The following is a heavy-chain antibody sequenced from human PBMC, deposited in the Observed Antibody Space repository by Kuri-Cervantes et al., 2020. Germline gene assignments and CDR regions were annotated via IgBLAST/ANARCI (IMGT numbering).Heavy chain of an antibody. CDR3: ARAPFDWRFDY. V-gene: IGHV4-59*08. D-gene: IGHD3-9*01. CDR2: IYYSGST. CDR1: GGSISSYY. J-gene: IGHJ4*02. Sequence: SETLSLTCTVSGGSISSYYWSWIRQPPGKGLERIGYIYYSGSTNYNPSLKSRVTISVDTSKNQFSLKLSSVTAADTAVYYCARAPFDWRFDYWGQGTLVTVSS.